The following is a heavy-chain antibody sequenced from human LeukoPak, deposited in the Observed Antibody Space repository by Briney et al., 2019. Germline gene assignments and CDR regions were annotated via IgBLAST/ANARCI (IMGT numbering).Heavy chain of an antibody. CDR3: ARGPSITMVRGGQWYYYMDV. CDR2: IKQDGSEK. V-gene: IGHV3-7*01. D-gene: IGHD3-10*01. CDR1: GFTFSNYW. J-gene: IGHJ6*03. Sequence: GGSLRLSCVASGFTFSNYWMSWVRQAPGKGLEWVANIKQDGSEKYYVDSVKGRFTISRDNAKNSLYLQMNSLRAEDTAVYYCARGPSITMVRGGQWYYYMDVRGKGTTVTISS.